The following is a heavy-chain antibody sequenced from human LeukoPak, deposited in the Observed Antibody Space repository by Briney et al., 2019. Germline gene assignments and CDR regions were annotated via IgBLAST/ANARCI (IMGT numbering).Heavy chain of an antibody. J-gene: IGHJ3*02. CDR2: IYYSGST. V-gene: IGHV4-59*01. CDR1: GGSFSGYY. Sequence: SETLSLTCAVYGGSFSGYYWSWIRQPPGKGLEWIGYIYYSGSTNYNPSLKSRVTISVDTSKNQFSLKLSSVTAADTAVYYCARDRGYSYGLGAFDIWGQGTMVTVSS. CDR3: ARDRGYSYGLGAFDI. D-gene: IGHD5-18*01.